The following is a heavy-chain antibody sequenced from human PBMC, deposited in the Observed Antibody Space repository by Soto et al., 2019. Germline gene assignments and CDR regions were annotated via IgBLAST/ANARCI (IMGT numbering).Heavy chain of an antibody. CDR2: IYHSGST. CDR3: ARVVGGYYYGMDV. CDR1: GGSISSSSYF. D-gene: IGHD2-2*01. V-gene: IGHV4-39*07. J-gene: IGHJ6*02. Sequence: SETLSLTCSVSGGSISSSSYFWGWIRQPPGKGLEWIGEIYHSGSTNYNPSLKSRVTISVDKSKNQFSLKLSSVTAADTAVYYCARVVGGYYYGMDVWGQGTTVTVSS.